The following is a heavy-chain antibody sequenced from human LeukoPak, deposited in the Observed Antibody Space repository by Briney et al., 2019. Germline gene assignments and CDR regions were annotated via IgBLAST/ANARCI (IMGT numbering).Heavy chain of an antibody. J-gene: IGHJ4*02. V-gene: IGHV3-23*01. CDR1: GFTFSNYA. Sequence: GRSLRLSCAASGFTFSNYAMSWVRQAPGKGLESVSGISGSGGSTYYADSVKGRFTISRDHSKNTLFLQMNSMRAEDTAIYYCVKEGYCGGDCYREFDYWGPGTLVTVSS. CDR3: VKEGYCGGDCYREFDY. CDR2: ISGSGGST. D-gene: IGHD2-21*02.